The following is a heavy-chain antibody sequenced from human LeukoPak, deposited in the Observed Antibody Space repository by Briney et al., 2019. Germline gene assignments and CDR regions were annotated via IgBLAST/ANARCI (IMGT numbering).Heavy chain of an antibody. J-gene: IGHJ4*02. CDR3: ARGSRELYYFDY. CDR2: IYYSGST. CDR1: GGSISSYY. D-gene: IGHD1-7*01. V-gene: IGHV4-59*13. Sequence: PSETLSLTCTVSGGSISSYYWSWFRNPPGKGREWFGYIYYSGSTKYNPSLKSRVTISVDASKTQFSLKLNSVTAADTAVYYCARGSRELYYFDYWGQGTLVTVSS.